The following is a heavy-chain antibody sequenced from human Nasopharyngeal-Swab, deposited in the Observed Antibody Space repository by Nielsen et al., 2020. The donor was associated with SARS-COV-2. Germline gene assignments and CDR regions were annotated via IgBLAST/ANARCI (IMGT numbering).Heavy chain of an antibody. V-gene: IGHV4-39*01. CDR2: IYYSGST. D-gene: IGHD6-19*01. Sequence: PGKGLGWIGSIYYSGSTYYNPSLKSRVTISVDTSKNQFSLKRSSVTAADTAVYYCARPRGSGWYREAFDIWGQGTMVTVSS. J-gene: IGHJ3*02. CDR3: ARPRGSGWYREAFDI.